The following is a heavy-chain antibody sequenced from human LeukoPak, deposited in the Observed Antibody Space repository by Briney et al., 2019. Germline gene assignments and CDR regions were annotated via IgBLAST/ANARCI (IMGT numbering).Heavy chain of an antibody. CDR3: ARMNGFWSGYYVSWFDP. V-gene: IGHV4-34*12. J-gene: IGHJ5*02. Sequence: WETLSLTCAVYGGSFSGYYGRWLRQPPGKGREWSGEIIHSGSTNYNPSLGSRVTISVDTSKNQFSLKLSSVTAADTAVYYCARMNGFWSGYYVSWFDPWGQGTLVTVSS. D-gene: IGHD3-3*01. CDR1: GGSFSGYY. CDR2: IIHSGST.